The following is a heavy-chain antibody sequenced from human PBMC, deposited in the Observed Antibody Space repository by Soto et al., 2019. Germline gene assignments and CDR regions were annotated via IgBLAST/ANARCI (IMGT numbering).Heavy chain of an antibody. CDR2: IYYSGST. CDR1: GGSLSSGVYY. Sequence: SETLSLTCTVSGGSLSSGVYYWSWIRQHPGKGLEWIGYIYYSGSTYYNPSLKSRVTISVDTSKNQFSLKLSSVTAADTAVYYCARGGVPDYDFWSGPHYFDYWGQGTLVTVSS. J-gene: IGHJ4*02. D-gene: IGHD3-3*01. CDR3: ARGGVPDYDFWSGPHYFDY. V-gene: IGHV4-31*03.